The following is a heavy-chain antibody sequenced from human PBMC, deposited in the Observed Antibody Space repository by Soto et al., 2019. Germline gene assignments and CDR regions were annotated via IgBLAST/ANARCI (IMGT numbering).Heavy chain of an antibody. CDR1: GFSLSNARMG. CDR3: ARQLELRHDYYYYGMDV. V-gene: IGHV2-26*01. D-gene: IGHD1-7*01. Sequence: GSGPTLVNPTETLTLTCTVSGFSLSNARMGVSWIRQPPGKALEWLAHIFSNDEKSYSTSLKSRLTISKDTSKSQVVLTMTNMDPVDTATYYCARQLELRHDYYYYGMDVWGQGTTVTVSS. CDR2: IFSNDEK. J-gene: IGHJ6*02.